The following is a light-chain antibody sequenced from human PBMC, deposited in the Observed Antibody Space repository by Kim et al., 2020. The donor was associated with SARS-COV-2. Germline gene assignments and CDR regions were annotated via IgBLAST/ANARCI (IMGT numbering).Light chain of an antibody. CDR2: SNN. CDR3: GAWDDSLNGYV. J-gene: IGLJ1*01. V-gene: IGLV1-44*01. CDR1: SSNIGSKS. Sequence: QSVLTQPPSASGTPGQRVTISCSGSSSNIGSKSVDWYQQLPGTAPKLLIYSNNKRPSGVPDRFSGSKSGTSASLAISGLQSADEADYYCGAWDDSLNGYVFGAGTKVTVL.